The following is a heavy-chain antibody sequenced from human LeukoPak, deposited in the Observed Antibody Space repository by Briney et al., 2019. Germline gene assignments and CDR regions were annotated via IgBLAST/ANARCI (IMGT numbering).Heavy chain of an antibody. J-gene: IGHJ3*02. V-gene: IGHV4-4*02. D-gene: IGHD6-13*01. CDR3: ARGGIAAAGPSANAFDI. CDR1: GGSISSSNW. Sequence: PSETLSLTCAVSGGSISSSNWWSWVRQPPEKGLEWIGEIYHSGSTNYNPSLKSRVTISVDTSKNQFSLKLSSVTAADTAVYYCARGGIAAAGPSANAFDIWGQGTMVTVSS. CDR2: IYHSGST.